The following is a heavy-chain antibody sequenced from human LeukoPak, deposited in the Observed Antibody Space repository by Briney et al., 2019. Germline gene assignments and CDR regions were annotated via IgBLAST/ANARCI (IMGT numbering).Heavy chain of an antibody. CDR3: VRDRSASSSDYYALGY. J-gene: IGHJ4*02. CDR2: IYSGGST. Sequence: GGSLRLSCAASGFTVSSKYMTWVRQAPGKGLEWVSAIYSGGSTYYADCVRGRFTISRDNSKNMVYLQMRSLRAEDTAVYYCVRDRSASSSDYYALGYWGQGTLVTVSS. D-gene: IGHD3-22*01. V-gene: IGHV3-66*01. CDR1: GFTVSSKY.